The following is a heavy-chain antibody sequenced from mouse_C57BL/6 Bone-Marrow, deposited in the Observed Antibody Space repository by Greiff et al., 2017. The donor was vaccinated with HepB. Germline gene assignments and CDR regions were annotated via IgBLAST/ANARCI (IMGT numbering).Heavy chain of an antibody. CDR1: GFTFSSYG. D-gene: IGHD1-1*01. Sequence: EVMLVESGGDLVKPGGSLKLSCAASGFTFSSYGMSWVRQTPDKRLEWVATISSGGSYTYYPDSVKGRFTISRDNAKNTLYLQMSSLKSGDTAMYYCARRGYGSSDWYFDVWGRGTTVTVSS. CDR3: ARRGYGSSDWYFDV. J-gene: IGHJ1*03. V-gene: IGHV5-6*02. CDR2: ISSGGSYT.